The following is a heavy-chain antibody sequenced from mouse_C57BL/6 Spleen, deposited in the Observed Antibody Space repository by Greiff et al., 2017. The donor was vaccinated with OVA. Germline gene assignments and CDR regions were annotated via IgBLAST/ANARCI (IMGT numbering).Heavy chain of an antibody. CDR3: ARWDDGYYVGFFAD. J-gene: IGHJ3*01. V-gene: IGHV1-81*01. CDR2: IYPRSGNT. CDR1: GYTFTSYG. Sequence: QVQLQQSGAELARPGASVKLSCKASGYTFTSYGISWVKQRTGQGLEWIGEIYPRSGNTYYNEKFKGKATLTADKSSSTAYMELRSLTSEDSAVYFCARWDDGYYVGFFADWGQGTLVTVSA. D-gene: IGHD2-3*01.